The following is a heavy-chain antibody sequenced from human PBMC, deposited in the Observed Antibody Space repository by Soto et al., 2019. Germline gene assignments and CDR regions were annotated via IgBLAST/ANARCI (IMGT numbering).Heavy chain of an antibody. V-gene: IGHV1-69*05. J-gene: IGHJ6*03. Sequence: GASVKVSCKASGGTFSSYAISWVRQAPGQGLEWMEGIIPIFGTANYSQKFQGRVTITTDKSASTAYMELSSLTSEDTAVYYCARLTTTTTLGSSYFYYYMDVWGKGTTVTVSS. CDR3: ARLTTTTTLGSSYFYYYMDV. CDR2: IIPIFGTA. CDR1: GGTFSSYA. D-gene: IGHD4-4*01.